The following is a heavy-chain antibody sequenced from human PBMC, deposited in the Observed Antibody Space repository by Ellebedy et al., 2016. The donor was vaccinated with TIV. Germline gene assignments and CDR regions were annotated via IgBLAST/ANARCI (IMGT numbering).Heavy chain of an antibody. CDR2: IYPGDSDT. CDR1: GYSFTSYW. D-gene: IGHD3-22*01. Sequence: GESLKISXKGSGYSFTSYWIGWVRQMPGKGLEWMGIIYPGDSDTRYSPSFQGQVTISADKSISTAYLQWSSLKASDTAMYYCARRFGVVTMIAYDAFDIWGQGTMVTVSS. CDR3: ARRFGVVTMIAYDAFDI. J-gene: IGHJ3*02. V-gene: IGHV5-51*01.